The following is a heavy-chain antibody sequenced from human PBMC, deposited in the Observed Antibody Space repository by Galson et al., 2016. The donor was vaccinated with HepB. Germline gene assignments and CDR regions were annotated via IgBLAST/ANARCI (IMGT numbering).Heavy chain of an antibody. V-gene: IGHV4-34*01. CDR2: INDSGRT. J-gene: IGHJ5*02. Sequence: ETLSLTCAVYGGSLSGYYWSWIRQPPGKGLEWIGEINDSGRTNYNLSLKSRVTISVDTSKTQISLRLNSVTAADTAVYYCARQRTVTLLPYGTGRYDNIAYFDPWGQGTLVTVSS. CDR1: GGSLSGYY. CDR3: ARQRTVTLLPYGTGRYDNIAYFDP. D-gene: IGHD3-10*01.